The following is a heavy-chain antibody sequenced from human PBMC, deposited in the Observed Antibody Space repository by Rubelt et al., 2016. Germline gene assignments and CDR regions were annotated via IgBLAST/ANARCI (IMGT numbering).Heavy chain of an antibody. Sequence: GKGLVWVSRIKGDGSWTSYADSVKGRFTISRDNAKNTLYLQMNSLRAEDTAIYYCASPGPRDGYNWDYWGQGTLVTVSS. J-gene: IGHJ4*02. D-gene: IGHD5-24*01. CDR3: ASPGPRDGYNWDY. V-gene: IGHV3-74*01. CDR2: IKGDGSWT.